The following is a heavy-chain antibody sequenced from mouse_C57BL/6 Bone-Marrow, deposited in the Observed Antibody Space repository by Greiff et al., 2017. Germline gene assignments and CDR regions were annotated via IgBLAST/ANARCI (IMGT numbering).Heavy chain of an antibody. CDR3: ARREFITTVVAPFDY. Sequence: QVQLQQSGAELMKPGASVKLSCKATGYTFTGYWIEWVKQRPGHGLEWIGEILPGSGSTNYNEKFKGKATFTADTSSNTAYMQLIRLTTEDDAIYYCARREFITTVVAPFDYWGQGTTRTVSS. V-gene: IGHV1-9*01. J-gene: IGHJ2*01. CDR2: ILPGSGST. D-gene: IGHD1-1*01. CDR1: GYTFTGYW.